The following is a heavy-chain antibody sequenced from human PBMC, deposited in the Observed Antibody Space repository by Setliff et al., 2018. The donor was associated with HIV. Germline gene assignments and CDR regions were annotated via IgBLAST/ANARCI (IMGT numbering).Heavy chain of an antibody. J-gene: IGHJ4*02. CDR3: VRDSAASVWVGASVYYFDF. Sequence: GGSLRLSCTASGFSFRNFGMTWVRQAPGKGLEWVSSISSSDDDTHYADSLRGRFTVSRDNAKSALYLQMNNLSVDDTAVYYCVRDSAASVWVGASVYYFDFWGQGIQVTVSA. CDR1: GFSFRNFG. V-gene: IGHV3-21*01. CDR2: ISSSDDDT. D-gene: IGHD1-26*01.